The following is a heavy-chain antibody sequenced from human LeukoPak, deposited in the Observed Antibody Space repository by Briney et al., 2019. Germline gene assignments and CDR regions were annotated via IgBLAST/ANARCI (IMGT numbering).Heavy chain of an antibody. Sequence: PSETLSLTCTVSGGSISSGSYYWSWIRQPAGKGLEWIGRIHTSGSTNYNPSLKSRVTISVDTSKNQFSLKLSSVTAADTAVYYCARIPGIAAAGGNDYWGQGTLVTVSS. J-gene: IGHJ4*02. CDR2: IHTSGST. V-gene: IGHV4-61*02. CDR1: GGSISSGSYY. D-gene: IGHD6-13*01. CDR3: ARIPGIAAAGGNDY.